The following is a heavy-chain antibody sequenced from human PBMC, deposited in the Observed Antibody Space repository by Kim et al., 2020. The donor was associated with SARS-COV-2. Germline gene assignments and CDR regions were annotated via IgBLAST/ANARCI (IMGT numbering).Heavy chain of an antibody. J-gene: IGHJ4*02. CDR2: ISYDGSNK. V-gene: IGHV3-33*05. Sequence: GGSLRLSCAASGFTFSSYGIHWVRQARGKGLEWVAVISYDGSNKYYAHSVKGRFTISRDNSKNTLYLQMSRLRAEDTAVYYCARDKWGRSTTVVTPDYWGQGTLVTVSS. CDR3: ARDKWGRSTTVVTPDY. D-gene: IGHD4-17*01. CDR1: GFTFSSYG.